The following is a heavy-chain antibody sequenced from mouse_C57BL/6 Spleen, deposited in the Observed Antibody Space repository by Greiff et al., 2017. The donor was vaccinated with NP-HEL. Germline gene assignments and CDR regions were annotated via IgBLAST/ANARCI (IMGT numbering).Heavy chain of an antibody. CDR2: INYDGSST. D-gene: IGHD1-1*01. CDR1: GFTFSDYY. V-gene: IGHV5-16*01. Sequence: DVQLVESEGGLVQPGSSMKLSCTASGFTFSDYYMAWVRQVPEKGLEWVANINYDGSSTYYLDSLKSRFIISRDNAKNILYLQMSSLKSEDTATYYCARDRGAITTVVDWYFDVWGTGTTVTVSS. J-gene: IGHJ1*03. CDR3: ARDRGAITTVVDWYFDV.